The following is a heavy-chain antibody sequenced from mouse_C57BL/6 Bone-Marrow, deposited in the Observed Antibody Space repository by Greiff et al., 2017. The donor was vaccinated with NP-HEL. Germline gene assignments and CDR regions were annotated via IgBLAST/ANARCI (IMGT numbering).Heavy chain of an antibody. CDR3: ARSGWYNSLFDY. V-gene: IGHV1-4*01. CDR1: GYTFTSYT. J-gene: IGHJ2*01. CDR2: INPSSGYT. D-gene: IGHD2-1*01. Sequence: QVQLQQSGAELARPGASVKMSCKASGYTFTSYTMHWVKQRPGQGLEWIGYINPSSGYTKYNQKFKDKATLTADKSSSTAYMQLSSLTSEDSAVYYCARSGWYNSLFDYWGQGTTLTVSS.